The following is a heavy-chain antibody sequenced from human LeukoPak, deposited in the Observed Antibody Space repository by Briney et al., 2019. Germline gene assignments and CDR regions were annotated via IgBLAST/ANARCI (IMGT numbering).Heavy chain of an antibody. CDR3: VSAYGGLLDY. CDR1: GFTFSSYE. Sequence: GGSLRLSCAASGFTFSSYEMNWVRQAPGKGLEWVSYISGSGSTIYYADSAKGRFTISRDNAKISLYLQMNSLRAEDTAIYYCVSAYGGLLDYWGQGILVTVSS. V-gene: IGHV3-48*03. CDR2: ISGSGSTI. J-gene: IGHJ4*02. D-gene: IGHD3-10*01.